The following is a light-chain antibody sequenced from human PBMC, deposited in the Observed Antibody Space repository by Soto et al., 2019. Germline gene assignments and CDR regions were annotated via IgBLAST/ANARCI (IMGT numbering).Light chain of an antibody. CDR2: GAS. J-gene: IGKJ2*01. CDR1: QSVSSSY. V-gene: IGKV3-20*01. Sequence: ENVLTQSPGTLSLSPGERATLSCRASQSVSSSYLAWYQQKPGQAPRLLIYGASSRATGIPDRFTGSGSGTDFTLTLSRLEPEDFAMYYCQQYGSSPYTFGQGTKLEIK. CDR3: QQYGSSPYT.